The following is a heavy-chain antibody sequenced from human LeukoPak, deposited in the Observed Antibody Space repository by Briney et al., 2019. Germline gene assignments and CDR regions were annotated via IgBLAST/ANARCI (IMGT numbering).Heavy chain of an antibody. CDR2: ISAYNGNT. Sequence: ASVKVSCKASGYTFTSYGISWVRQAPGQGLEWMGWISAYNGNTNYAQKLQGRVTMTTDTSTSTAYMELRSLRSDDTAVYYCARDQYHRGGIQYYYDSHTPRFDYWGQGTLVTVSS. V-gene: IGHV1-18*01. J-gene: IGHJ4*02. D-gene: IGHD3-22*01. CDR1: GYTFTSYG. CDR3: ARDQYHRGGIQYYYDSHTPRFDY.